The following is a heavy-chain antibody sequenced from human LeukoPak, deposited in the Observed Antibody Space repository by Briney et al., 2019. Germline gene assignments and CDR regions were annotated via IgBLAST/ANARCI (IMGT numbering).Heavy chain of an antibody. CDR1: GYTFTNFY. V-gene: IGHV1-46*01. D-gene: IGHD6-19*01. CDR3: ARDVSAGSQFFDY. CDR2: INPSGGTT. J-gene: IGHJ4*02. Sequence: ASVTVSCKASGYTFTNFYMHWVRQAPGQGLEWMGIINPSGGTTTYAQKFQGRVTMTRDTSTNTVYMDLSSLRFEDTAVYYCARDVSAGSQFFDYWGQGTLVTVSS.